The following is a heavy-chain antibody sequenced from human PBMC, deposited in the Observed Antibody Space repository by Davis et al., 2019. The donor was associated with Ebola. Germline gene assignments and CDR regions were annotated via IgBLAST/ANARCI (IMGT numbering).Heavy chain of an antibody. V-gene: IGHV5-51*01. CDR2: IYPGDSDT. D-gene: IGHD2-15*01. J-gene: IGHJ4*02. CDR3: ARHAPEGDELLLPDY. CDR1: GYSFTSYW. Sequence: PGGSLRLSCKGSGYSFTSYWIGWVRQLPGKGLEWMGIIYPGDSDTRYSPSFQGQVTTSADKSISTAYLQWSSLKASDTAMYYCARHAPEGDELLLPDYWGQGTLVTVSS.